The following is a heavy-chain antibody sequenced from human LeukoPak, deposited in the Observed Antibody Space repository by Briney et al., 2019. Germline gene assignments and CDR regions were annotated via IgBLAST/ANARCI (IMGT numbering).Heavy chain of an antibody. Sequence: GASVKVSCKASGYTFTGYYMHWVRQAPGQGLEWMGWINPNSGGTNYAQKFQGRVTMTRDTSISTAYMELSRLRSDDTAVYYCARDSGYGVTTAYYFDYWGQGTLVTVSS. CDR3: ARDSGYGVTTAYYFDY. J-gene: IGHJ4*02. D-gene: IGHD3-10*01. CDR1: GYTFTGYY. V-gene: IGHV1-2*02. CDR2: INPNSGGT.